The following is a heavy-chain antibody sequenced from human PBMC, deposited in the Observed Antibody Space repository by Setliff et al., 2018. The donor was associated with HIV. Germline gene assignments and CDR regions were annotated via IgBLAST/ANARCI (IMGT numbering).Heavy chain of an antibody. Sequence: PGGSLRLSCAASGFTISSYHIHWVRQAPGKGLEWVAFVRHDGDVQIYADSVKGRFTVSRDYSQNTIYLQMSSLRVEDSAVYYCAKSASWDLRGWLHWGQGALVTVSS. CDR1: GFTISSYH. D-gene: IGHD6-19*01. J-gene: IGHJ4*02. V-gene: IGHV3-30*02. CDR2: VRHDGDVQ. CDR3: AKSASWDLRGWLH.